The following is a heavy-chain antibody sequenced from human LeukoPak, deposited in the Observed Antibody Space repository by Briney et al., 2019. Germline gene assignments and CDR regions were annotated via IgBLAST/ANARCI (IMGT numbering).Heavy chain of an antibody. D-gene: IGHD2-2*02. Sequence: GGSLRLSCAASGFTFSSYSMNWVRQAPGKGLEWVSSISSSSSYIYYADSVKGRFTISRDNAKNSLYPQMNSLRAEDTAVYYCASGYCSSTSCYSWGQGTLVTVSS. V-gene: IGHV3-21*01. J-gene: IGHJ4*02. CDR1: GFTFSSYS. CDR3: ASGYCSSTSCYS. CDR2: ISSSSSYI.